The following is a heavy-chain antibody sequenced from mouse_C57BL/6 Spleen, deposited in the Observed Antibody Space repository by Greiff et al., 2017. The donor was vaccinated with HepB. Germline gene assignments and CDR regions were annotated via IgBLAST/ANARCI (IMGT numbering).Heavy chain of an antibody. D-gene: IGHD4-1*01. V-gene: IGHV1-82*01. CDR3: AREGAGTDAMDY. Sequence: QVQLQQSGPELVKPGASVKISCKASGYAFSSSWMNWVKQRPGKGLEWIGRIYPGDGDTNYNGKFKGKATLTADKSSSTAYMQLSSLTSEDSAVYYCAREGAGTDAMDYWGQGTSVTVSS. J-gene: IGHJ4*01. CDR1: GYAFSSSW. CDR2: IYPGDGDT.